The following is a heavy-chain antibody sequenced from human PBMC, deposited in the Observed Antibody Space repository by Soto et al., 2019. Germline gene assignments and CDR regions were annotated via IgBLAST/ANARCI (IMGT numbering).Heavy chain of an antibody. V-gene: IGHV4-59*08. CDR3: ERHQPNHLGDCFDP. CDR2: IHHTGST. CDR1: DGSISGWY. J-gene: IGHJ5*02. D-gene: IGHD3-10*01. Sequence: VFLTFTAWDGSISGWYGNCVGQSPGKGLEWVGYIHHTGSTNYNPSLKSRVTISVDTSKNQFSLSLTSVTAADTAVYYCERHQPNHLGDCFDPWGQGFVVTVSS.